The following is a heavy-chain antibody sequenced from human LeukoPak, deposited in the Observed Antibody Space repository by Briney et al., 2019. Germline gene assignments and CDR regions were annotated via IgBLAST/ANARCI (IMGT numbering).Heavy chain of an antibody. V-gene: IGHV3-48*03. Sequence: PGGSLRLSCAASGFTFSSCEMNWVRQAPGKGLEWVSYISSSGSTIYYADSVKGRFTISRDNSKNTLYLQMNSLRVEDTAVYYCAKVAKYYYGPETYYFFEQWGQGTPVTASS. D-gene: IGHD3-10*01. CDR1: GFTFSSCE. CDR2: ISSSGSTI. J-gene: IGHJ4*02. CDR3: AKVAKYYYGPETYYFFEQ.